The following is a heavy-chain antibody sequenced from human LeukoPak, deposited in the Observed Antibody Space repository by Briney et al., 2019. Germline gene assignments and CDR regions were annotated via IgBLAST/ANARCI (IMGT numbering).Heavy chain of an antibody. D-gene: IGHD6-13*01. V-gene: IGHV1-69*01. J-gene: IGHJ6*03. CDR1: GGTFSSYA. CDR2: IIPIFGTA. CDR3: ARGVRGRAAAGQDYYMDV. Sequence: GSSVKVSCKASGGTFSSYAISWVRQAPGQGLEWMGGIIPIFGTANYAQKFQGRVTITADESTSTAYMELSSLRSEDTAVYYCARGVRGRAAAGQDYYMDVWGKGTTVTVSS.